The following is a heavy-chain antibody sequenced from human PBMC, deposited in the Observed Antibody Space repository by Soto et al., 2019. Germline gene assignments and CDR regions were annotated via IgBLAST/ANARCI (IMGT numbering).Heavy chain of an antibody. V-gene: IGHV3-23*01. CDR1: GFTFSNNV. J-gene: IGHJ4*02. CDR2: ISASGGST. CDR3: GKDHGRAVAGSWPSEESY. D-gene: IGHD6-19*01. Sequence: EVQLLESGGGLVQAGGSLRLSCAASGFTFSNNVMTWVRQAPGKGLEWVSSISASGGSTYNADSVKGRFTISRDNSKNPLYLQMNRLRADDTAVYYCGKDHGRAVAGSWPSEESYWGQGTLVTVSS.